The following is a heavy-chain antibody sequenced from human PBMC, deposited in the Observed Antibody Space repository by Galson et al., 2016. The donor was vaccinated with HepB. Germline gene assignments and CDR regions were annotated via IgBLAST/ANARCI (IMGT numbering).Heavy chain of an antibody. CDR1: EYHFPTYW. CDR2: IYPDDSDT. V-gene: IGHV5-51*01. CDR3: TRRDYSVSGSYFTD. J-gene: IGHJ1*01. D-gene: IGHD3-10*01. Sequence: QSGAEVKKPGESLKISCKGSEYHFPTYWIGWVRQMPGKGLEWMGIIYPDDSDTRYSPSFQVQVIMSIDKSIDTAYLQWSSLKASDTALYYCTRRDYSVSGSYFTDGGQGTLVTGSS.